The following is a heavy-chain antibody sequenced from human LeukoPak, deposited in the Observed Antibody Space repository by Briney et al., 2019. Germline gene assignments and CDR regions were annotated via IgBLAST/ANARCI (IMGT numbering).Heavy chain of an antibody. CDR3: ATCRDEFGDYGFTS. CDR2: INHSGST. CDR1: GGSFIGYY. J-gene: IGHJ5*02. V-gene: IGHV4-34*01. D-gene: IGHD4-17*01. Sequence: SETLSLTCAVDGGSFIGYYWSWIRQPPGKGLEWIGEINHSGSTNYNPSLKSRVTISVDTSKNLFSLKLTSVTAADTAVYYCATCRDEFGDYGFTSWGQGTLVTVSS.